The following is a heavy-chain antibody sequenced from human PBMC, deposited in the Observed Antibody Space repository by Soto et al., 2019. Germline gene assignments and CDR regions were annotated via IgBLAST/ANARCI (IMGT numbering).Heavy chain of an antibody. V-gene: IGHV3-23*01. Sequence: PGGSLRLSCAASGFTFSSYAMSWVRQAPGKGLEWVSAISGSGGSTYYADSVKGRFTISRDNSKNTLYLQMNSLRAEDTAVYYCAKDRVLRYFDWLPNYFDYWGQGTLVTVSS. CDR2: ISGSGGST. D-gene: IGHD3-9*01. CDR3: AKDRVLRYFDWLPNYFDY. J-gene: IGHJ4*02. CDR1: GFTFSSYA.